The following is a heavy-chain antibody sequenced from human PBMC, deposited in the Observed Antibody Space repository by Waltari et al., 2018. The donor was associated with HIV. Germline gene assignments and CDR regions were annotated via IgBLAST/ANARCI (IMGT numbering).Heavy chain of an antibody. V-gene: IGHV3-53*01. Sequence: EVQLVESGGGLIQPGGSLRLSCAASGFTVSSNYMSWVRQAPGKGLEGVSVIYSGGSTYYADSVKGRFTISRDNSKNTLYLQMNSLRAEDTAVYYCAREGYSYGSLYFDYWGQGTLVTVSS. CDR2: IYSGGST. CDR3: AREGYSYGSLYFDY. CDR1: GFTVSSNY. D-gene: IGHD5-18*01. J-gene: IGHJ4*02.